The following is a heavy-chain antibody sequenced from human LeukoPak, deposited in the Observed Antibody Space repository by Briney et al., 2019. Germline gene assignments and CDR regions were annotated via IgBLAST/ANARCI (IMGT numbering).Heavy chain of an antibody. V-gene: IGHV4-59*01. CDR3: ARRSVYSSRPFDY. Sequence: SETLSLTCTVSGGSISSYYWSGIRQPPGKGLEWIGYIYYSGSTNYNPSLKSRVTISVDTSKNQFSLKLSSVTAADTAVYYCARRSVYSSRPFDYWGQGTLVTVSS. CDR1: GGSISSYY. J-gene: IGHJ4*02. CDR2: IYYSGST. D-gene: IGHD6-13*01.